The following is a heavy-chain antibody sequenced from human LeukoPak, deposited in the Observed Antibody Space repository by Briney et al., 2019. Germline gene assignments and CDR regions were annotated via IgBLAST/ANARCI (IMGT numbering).Heavy chain of an antibody. Sequence: PSGGSLRLSCAASGFTFSSYAMSWVRQAPGKGLEWVSAISGSGGSTYYADSVKGRFTISRDNSKNTLYLQMNSLRAEDTAVYYCAKGIMVSGYYYYYYMDVWGKGTTVTVSS. CDR3: AKGIMVSGYYYYYYMDV. CDR1: GFTFSSYA. D-gene: IGHD2-8*01. J-gene: IGHJ6*03. CDR2: ISGSGGST. V-gene: IGHV3-23*01.